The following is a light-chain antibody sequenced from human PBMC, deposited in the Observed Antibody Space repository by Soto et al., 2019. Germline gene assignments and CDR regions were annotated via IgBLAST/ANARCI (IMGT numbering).Light chain of an antibody. V-gene: IGKV3-11*01. J-gene: IGKJ5*01. CDR2: GAS. Sequence: EIVLTQSPATLSLSPGERATLSCRASQSVKTFLVWYQQRPGQAPRLLIYGASNRATGIPGRFSASGSGTDFTLTITPLEPEDSAVYFCQQYGNSPITFGQGTRLEIK. CDR3: QQYGNSPIT. CDR1: QSVKTF.